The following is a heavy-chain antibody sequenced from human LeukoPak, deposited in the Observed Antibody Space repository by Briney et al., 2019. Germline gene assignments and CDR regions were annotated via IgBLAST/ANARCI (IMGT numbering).Heavy chain of an antibody. CDR1: GFNFNDYY. J-gene: IGHJ5*02. D-gene: IGHD5/OR15-5a*01. V-gene: IGHV3-11*04. CDR3: ARVVSSRSTVGFDP. Sequence: GGSLRLFCAASGFNFNDYYMSWIRQAPGKGLEWVSYITTGRTLSYADSVKGRFTISRDNAKNSLFLQMKSLRVEDTAVYYCARVVSSRSTVGFDPWGQGTLVTVSS. CDR2: ITTGRTL.